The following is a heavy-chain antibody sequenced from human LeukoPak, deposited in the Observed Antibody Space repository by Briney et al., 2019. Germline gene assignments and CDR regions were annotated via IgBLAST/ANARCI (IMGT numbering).Heavy chain of an antibody. Sequence: SETLSLTCTVSGGAISSYYWSWIRQPPGKGLEWIGYVYYSGSTNYNPSLKSRVTISVDTSKNHFSLKLSSVTAADTAVYYCARGDYGDYSFYWYFDLWGRGTLVTVSS. CDR1: GGAISSYY. CDR2: VYYSGST. J-gene: IGHJ2*01. CDR3: ARGDYGDYSFYWYFDL. D-gene: IGHD4-17*01. V-gene: IGHV4-59*01.